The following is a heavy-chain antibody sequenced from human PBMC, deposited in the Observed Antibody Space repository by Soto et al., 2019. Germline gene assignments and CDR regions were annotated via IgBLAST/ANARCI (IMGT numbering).Heavy chain of an antibody. CDR2: INPNSGGT. V-gene: IGHV1-2*02. CDR3: AREEFDMVRGVATYGMDV. Sequence: ASVKVSCKASGYTFTGYYMHWVRQAPGQGLEWMGWINPNSGGTNYAQKFQGRVTMTRDTSISTAYMELSRLRSDDTAVYYCAREEFDMVRGVATYGMDVWGQGTTVTVSS. CDR1: GYTFTGYY. J-gene: IGHJ6*02. D-gene: IGHD3-10*01.